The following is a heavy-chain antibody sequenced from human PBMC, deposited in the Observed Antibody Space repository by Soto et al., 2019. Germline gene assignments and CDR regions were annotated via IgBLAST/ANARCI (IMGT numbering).Heavy chain of an antibody. D-gene: IGHD5-18*01. J-gene: IGHJ4*02. CDR2: IIPIFGTA. CDR3: ASSSQRGYSYGYLGSFDY. CDR1: GYTFTSYA. Sequence: GASVKVSCKASGYTFTSYAMHWVRQAPGQGLEWMGGIIPIFGTANYAQKFQGRVTITADESTSTAYMELSSLRSEDTAVYYCASSSQRGYSYGYLGSFDYWGQGTLVTVSS. V-gene: IGHV1-69*13.